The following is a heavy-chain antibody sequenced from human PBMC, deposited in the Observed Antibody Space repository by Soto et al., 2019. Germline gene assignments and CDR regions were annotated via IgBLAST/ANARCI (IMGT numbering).Heavy chain of an antibody. CDR1: WYSVSSNSAA. D-gene: IGHD4-17*01. CDR3: ARVTGATPGSQAFDI. J-gene: IGHJ3*02. CDR2: TYYRSKWYN. V-gene: IGHV6-1*01. Sequence: SHTLSLTCAISWYSVSSNSAAWNCISQSPSRGLEWLGRTYYRSKWYNDYAVSVKSRITINPDTSKNQFSLQLNSVTPEDTAVYYCARVTGATPGSQAFDIWGQGTMVTVSS.